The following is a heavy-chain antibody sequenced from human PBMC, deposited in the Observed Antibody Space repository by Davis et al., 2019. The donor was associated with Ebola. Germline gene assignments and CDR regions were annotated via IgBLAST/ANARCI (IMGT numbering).Heavy chain of an antibody. Sequence: SVPVSCKASGGTFSSYAISWVRQAPGQGLEWMGGIIPIFGTANYAQKFQGRVTITADESTGTAYMELSSLRSEDTAVYYCARDLVVGATRFDPWGQGTLVTVSS. D-gene: IGHD1-26*01. CDR1: GGTFSSYA. V-gene: IGHV1-69*13. J-gene: IGHJ5*02. CDR3: ARDLVVGATRFDP. CDR2: IIPIFGTA.